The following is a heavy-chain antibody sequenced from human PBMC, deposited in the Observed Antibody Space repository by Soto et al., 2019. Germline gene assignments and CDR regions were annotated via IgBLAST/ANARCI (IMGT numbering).Heavy chain of an antibody. J-gene: IGHJ6*02. CDR1: GGSISSGGYS. CDR2: IYHSGST. Sequence: SETLSLTCAVSGGSISSGGYSWSWIRQPPGKGLEWIGYIYHSGSTYYNPSLKSRVTISVDRSKNQFSLKLSSVTAADTAVYYCATLGGAALGMDVWGQGTTVTVSS. V-gene: IGHV4-30-2*01. CDR3: ATLGGAALGMDV. D-gene: IGHD6-6*01.